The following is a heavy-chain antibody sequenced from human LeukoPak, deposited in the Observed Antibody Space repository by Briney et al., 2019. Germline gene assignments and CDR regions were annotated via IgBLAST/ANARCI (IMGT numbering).Heavy chain of an antibody. CDR2: TNPSGGST. J-gene: IGHJ4*02. CDR3: ARGLYSGYDY. CDR1: GFTITSYF. D-gene: IGHD5-12*01. Sequence: GASVKVSCKASGFTITSYFIHWVRQAPGQGLEWMGLTNPSGGSTNYAQKFQGRVTMTRDTSTSTVYMELSSLRSEDTAVYYCARGLYSGYDYWGQGTLVTVSS. V-gene: IGHV1-46*01.